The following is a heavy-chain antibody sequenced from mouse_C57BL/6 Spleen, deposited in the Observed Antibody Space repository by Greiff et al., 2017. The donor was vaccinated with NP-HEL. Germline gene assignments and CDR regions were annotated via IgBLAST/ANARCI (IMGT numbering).Heavy chain of an antibody. CDR2: ISDGGSYT. J-gene: IGHJ3*01. Sequence: EVKLVESGGGLVKPGGSLKLSCAASGFTFSSYAMSWVRQTPEKRLEWVATISDGGSYTYYPDNVKGRFTISRDNAKNNLYLQMSHLKSEDTAMYYCARGDGSRWFAYWGQGTLVTVSA. V-gene: IGHV5-4*03. D-gene: IGHD1-1*01. CDR3: ARGDGSRWFAY. CDR1: GFTFSSYA.